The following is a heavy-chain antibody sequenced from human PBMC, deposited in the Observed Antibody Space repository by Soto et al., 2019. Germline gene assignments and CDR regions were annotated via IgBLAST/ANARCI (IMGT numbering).Heavy chain of an antibody. CDR1: GFTVTSNH. CDR3: ARISYDYYYFYGMDV. V-gene: IGHV3-53*01. D-gene: IGHD3-3*01. Sequence: EVQLVESGGGLFQPGGSLRLSCEASGFTVTSNHLSWVRQAPGKGLEWVSLIYSGSTTYYADSVRGRFTISRDNANNTLFLHMSSLRVEDTAVYYCARISYDYYYFYGMDVWGQGTTVTV. J-gene: IGHJ6*02. CDR2: IYSGSTT.